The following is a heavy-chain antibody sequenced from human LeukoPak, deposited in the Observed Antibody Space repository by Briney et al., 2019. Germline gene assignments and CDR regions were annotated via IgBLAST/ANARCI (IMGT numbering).Heavy chain of an antibody. CDR3: ARDPPRCSGGSCYSFSDY. CDR2: INWNGGST. CDR1: GFTFDDYG. Sequence: GGSLRLSCAASGFTFDDYGMSWVRQAPGKGLEWVPGINWNGGSTGYADSVKGRFTISRDNAKNSLYLQMNSLRAEDTALYYCARDPPRCSGGSCYSFSDYWGQGTLVTVSS. D-gene: IGHD2-15*01. J-gene: IGHJ4*02. V-gene: IGHV3-20*04.